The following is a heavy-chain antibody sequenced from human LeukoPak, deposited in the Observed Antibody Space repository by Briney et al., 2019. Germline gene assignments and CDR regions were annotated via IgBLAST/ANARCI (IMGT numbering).Heavy chain of an antibody. CDR2: FDPEDGET. CDR3: ARGRRGSYYFDY. Sequence: ASVKVSCKVSGYTLTELSMHWVRQAPGKGLEWMGGFDPEDGETIYAQKFRGRVTMTRNTSISTAYMELSSLRSEDTAVYYCARGRRGSYYFDYWGQGTLVTVSS. CDR1: GYTLTELS. J-gene: IGHJ4*02. D-gene: IGHD2-15*01. V-gene: IGHV1-24*01.